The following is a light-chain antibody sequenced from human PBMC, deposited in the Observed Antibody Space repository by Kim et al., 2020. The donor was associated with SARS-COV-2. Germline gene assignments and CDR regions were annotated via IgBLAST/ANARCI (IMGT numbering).Light chain of an antibody. V-gene: IGKV1-5*03. CDR2: KAS. CDR1: RSIDTW. CDR3: QQYRSYPLT. Sequence: SSSVGHRVTTTCRASRSIDTWLSWYHQKPGKAPKLLIYKASSLKSGVPSRFSGSGSGTEFTLTISSLQPYDFATYYCQQYRSYPLTFGQGTKLEI. J-gene: IGKJ1*01.